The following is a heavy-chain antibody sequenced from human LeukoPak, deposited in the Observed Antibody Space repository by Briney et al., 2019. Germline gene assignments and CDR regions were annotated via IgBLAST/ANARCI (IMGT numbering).Heavy chain of an antibody. J-gene: IGHJ6*03. CDR3: ARCDFWSGYGYYYYYMDV. Sequence: GGSLRLSCAASGFTFSSYSMNWVRQAPGKGLEWVPYISSSGSTIYYADSVKGRFTISRDNANNSLYLQMNSLRAEDTAVYYCARCDFWSGYGYYYYYMDVWGTGTTVTVSS. CDR2: ISSSGSTI. CDR1: GFTFSSYS. V-gene: IGHV3-48*01. D-gene: IGHD3-3*01.